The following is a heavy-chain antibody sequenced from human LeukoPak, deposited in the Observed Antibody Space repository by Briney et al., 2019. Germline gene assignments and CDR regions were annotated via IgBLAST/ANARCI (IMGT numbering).Heavy chain of an antibody. V-gene: IGHV1-24*01. CDR1: GYTLTELS. CDR3: AREWFGELLLGAPFDY. J-gene: IGHJ4*02. CDR2: FDPEDGET. Sequence: ASVKVSCKVSGYTLTELSMHWVRQAPGKGLEWMGGFDPEDGETIYAQKFQGRVTMTEDTSTDTAYMELSSLRSEDTAVYYCAREWFGELLLGAPFDYWGQGTLVTVSS. D-gene: IGHD3-10*01.